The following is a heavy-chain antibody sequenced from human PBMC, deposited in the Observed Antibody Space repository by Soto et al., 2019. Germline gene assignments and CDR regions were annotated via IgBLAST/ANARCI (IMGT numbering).Heavy chain of an antibody. CDR2: INHSGST. CDR1: GGSFSGYY. D-gene: IGHD2-15*01. J-gene: IGHJ4*02. Sequence: SETLSLTCAVYGGSFSGYYWSWIRQPPGKGLEWIGEINHSGSTNYNPSLKSRVTISVDTSKNQFSLKLSSVTAADTAVYYCNTDGPRLGGHFWGQGTLVTVSS. V-gene: IGHV4-34*01. CDR3: NTDGPRLGGHF.